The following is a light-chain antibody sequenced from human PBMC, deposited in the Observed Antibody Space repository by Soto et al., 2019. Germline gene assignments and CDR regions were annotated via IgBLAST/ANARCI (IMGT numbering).Light chain of an antibody. CDR3: SSYSTGGSYV. CDR1: SSDVGGYNS. V-gene: IGLV2-14*03. CDR2: DVS. Sequence: QSVLTQPASVSGSPGQSIAISCTGTSSDVGGYNSASWYQQHPGKAPKLLIYDVSNRPPGVSNRFSGSKSGNTASLTISGLQAEDEADYYCSSYSTGGSYVFGTGTKSPS. J-gene: IGLJ1*01.